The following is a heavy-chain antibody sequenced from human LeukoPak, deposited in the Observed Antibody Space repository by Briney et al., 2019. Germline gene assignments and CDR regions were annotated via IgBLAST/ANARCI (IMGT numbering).Heavy chain of an antibody. J-gene: IGHJ3*02. CDR3: ARDRAIPADASRYNAFDI. CDR2: INPNSGAT. Sequence: ASVKVSCKASGYTFTGYYIHWVRQAPGQGLEWMGWINPNSGATNYAQKFQGRVTMTSDTSITTSYMDLSSLTSDDTAVYYCARDRAIPADASRYNAFDIWGQGTMAIVSS. CDR1: GYTFTGYY. V-gene: IGHV1-2*02. D-gene: IGHD6-13*01.